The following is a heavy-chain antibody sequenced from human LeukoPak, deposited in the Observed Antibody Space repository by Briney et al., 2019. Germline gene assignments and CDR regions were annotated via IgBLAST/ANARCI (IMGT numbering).Heavy chain of an antibody. D-gene: IGHD2-15*01. J-gene: IGHJ6*03. Sequence: ASVKVSCKASGYTFTYYGVNWVRQAPGQGLECLGGINTNTGSPMYAQGFTGRFVFSLDTSVSTAYLQISGLKAEDTAIYYCARSRRVVVPSTLNSADYYYYYMDVWGKGTTVTVSS. V-gene: IGHV7-4-1*02. CDR2: INTNTGSP. CDR3: ARSRRVVVPSTLNSADYYYYYMDV. CDR1: GYTFTYYG.